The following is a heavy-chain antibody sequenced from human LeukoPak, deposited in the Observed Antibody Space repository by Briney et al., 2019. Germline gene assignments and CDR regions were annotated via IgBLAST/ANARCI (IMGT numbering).Heavy chain of an antibody. D-gene: IGHD3-22*01. CDR3: AKLIVRNWFDP. V-gene: IGHV3-23*01. CDR2: ISGSGGST. CDR1: GFTFSSYA. Sequence: GGSLRLSCAASGFTFSSYAMSWVRQAPGKGLKWVSAISGSGGSTYYADSVKGRFTISRDNSKNTLYPQMNSLRAEDTAVYYCAKLIVRNWFDPWGQGTLVTVSS. J-gene: IGHJ5*02.